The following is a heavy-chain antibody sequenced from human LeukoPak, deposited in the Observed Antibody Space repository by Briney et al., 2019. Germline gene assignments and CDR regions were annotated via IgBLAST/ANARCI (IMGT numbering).Heavy chain of an antibody. CDR2: ISYDGSNK. CDR1: GFTFSSYA. Sequence: PGGSLRLSCAASGFTFSSYAMHWVRQAPGKGLEWVAVISYDGSNKYYADSVKGRFTISRDNSKNTLYLQMNSLRAEDTAVYYCAREGVEMATSLPFFDYWGQGTLVTVSS. J-gene: IGHJ4*02. CDR3: AREGVEMATSLPFFDY. D-gene: IGHD5-24*01. V-gene: IGHV3-30-3*01.